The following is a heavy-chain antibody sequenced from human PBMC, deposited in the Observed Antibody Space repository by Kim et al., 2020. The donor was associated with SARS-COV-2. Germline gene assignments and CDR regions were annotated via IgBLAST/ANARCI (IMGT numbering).Heavy chain of an antibody. CDR3: ARDLGGPVSTDYYGMDV. V-gene: IGHV3-33*05. CDR2: ISYDGSNK. D-gene: IGHD3-16*01. CDR1: GFTFSSYG. Sequence: GGSLRLSCAASGFTFSSYGMHWVRQAPGKGLEWVAVISYDGSNKYYADSVKGRFTISRDNSKNTLYLQMNSLRAEDTAVYYCARDLGGPVSTDYYGMDVWGQGTTVTVSS. J-gene: IGHJ6*02.